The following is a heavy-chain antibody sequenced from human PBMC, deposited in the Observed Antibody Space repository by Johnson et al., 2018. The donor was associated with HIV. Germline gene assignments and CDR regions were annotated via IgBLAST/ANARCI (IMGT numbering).Heavy chain of an antibody. CDR2: LSGRGGST. J-gene: IGHJ3*02. V-gene: IGHV3-23*04. D-gene: IGHD5-24*01. Sequence: VQLVESGGGLAQPGGALRLSCAASGFTFSSYAMSWVRQAPGKGLEWVSGLSGRGGSTYHADPVRCRVTNSRDNSKTELYLQMNGLRAEDTAVYYCAGEKKMGGTFDIWGQGTKVTVSS. CDR3: AGEKKMGGTFDI. CDR1: GFTFSSYA.